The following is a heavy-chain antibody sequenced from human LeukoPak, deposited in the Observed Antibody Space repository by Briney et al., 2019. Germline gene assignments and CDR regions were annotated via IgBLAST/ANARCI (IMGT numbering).Heavy chain of an antibody. Sequence: SETLSLTCAVSGGSISSGGYSWSWIRQPPGKGLEWIGYIYHSGSTYYNPSLKSRVTISVDRSKNQFSLKLSSVTAADTAVYYCARAVVVPAAPTGWYFDLWGRGTLVTVSS. D-gene: IGHD2-2*01. CDR3: ARAVVVPAAPTGWYFDL. CDR1: GGSISSGGYS. J-gene: IGHJ2*01. CDR2: IYHSGST. V-gene: IGHV4-30-2*01.